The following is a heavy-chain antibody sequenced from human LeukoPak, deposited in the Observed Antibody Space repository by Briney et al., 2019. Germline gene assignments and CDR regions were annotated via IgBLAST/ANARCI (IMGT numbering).Heavy chain of an antibody. D-gene: IGHD6-13*01. J-gene: IGHJ4*02. V-gene: IGHV1-18*01. CDR2: INSYNGTT. Sequence: GDSVKLSCKASGYTFTSYGISWVRQAPGQGLEWMGWINSYNGTTNNAEKLQGRVTMITESSTNTSYKQLRSLRSDDTALYYCARGPGDYSSSWYDYWGQGTLVTVSS. CDR3: ARGPGDYSSSWYDY. CDR1: GYTFTSYG.